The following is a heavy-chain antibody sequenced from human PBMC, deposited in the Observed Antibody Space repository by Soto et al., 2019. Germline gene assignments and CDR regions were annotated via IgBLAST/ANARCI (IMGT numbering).Heavy chain of an antibody. V-gene: IGHV3-30*18. CDR3: AKGLHDFASFFFQVMDV. D-gene: IGHD2-21*01. CDR1: GLKLKPSG. CDR2: IISEGSKK. J-gene: IGHJ6*04. Sequence: GGSLRLSFAASGLKLKPSGMHWVRKAPGKGLEWVAVIISEGSKKECADFVKGRFTVSRDNSKDTVYLPMINLRPEDTGVYYCAKGLHDFASFFFQVMDVWGKGTAGTGSS.